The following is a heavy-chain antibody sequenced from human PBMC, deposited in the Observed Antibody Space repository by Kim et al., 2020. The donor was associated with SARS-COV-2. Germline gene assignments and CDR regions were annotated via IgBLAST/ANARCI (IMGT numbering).Heavy chain of an antibody. CDR1: GFTFSSYS. CDR3: ARDWEDGYNRGPIDY. V-gene: IGHV3-21*01. D-gene: IGHD5-12*01. CDR2: ISSSSSYI. Sequence: GGSLRLSCAASGFTFSSYSMNWVRQAPGKGLEWVSSISSSSSYIYYADSVKGRFTISRDNAKNSLYLQMNSLRAEDTAVYYCARDWEDGYNRGPIDYWGQGTLVTVSS. J-gene: IGHJ4*02.